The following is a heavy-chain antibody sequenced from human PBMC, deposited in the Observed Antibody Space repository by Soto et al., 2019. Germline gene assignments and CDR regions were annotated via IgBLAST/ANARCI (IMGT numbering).Heavy chain of an antibody. CDR3: ARDSGDSTHSYYYMDV. J-gene: IGHJ6*03. Sequence: GSLRLSCAASGFTVSSNYMSWVRQAPGKGLEWVSVIYSGGSTYYADSVKGRFTISRDNSKNTLYLQMNSLRAEDTAVYYCARDSGDSTHSYYYMDVWGKGTTVTVSS. CDR1: GFTVSSNY. CDR2: IYSGGST. V-gene: IGHV3-66*01. D-gene: IGHD2-2*01.